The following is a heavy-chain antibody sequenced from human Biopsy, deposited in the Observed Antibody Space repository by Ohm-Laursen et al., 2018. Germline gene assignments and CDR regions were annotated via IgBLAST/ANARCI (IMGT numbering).Heavy chain of an antibody. J-gene: IGHJ4*02. CDR3: ATDGAGSYNEN. CDR2: ISGSGGTK. Sequence: GSLRLSCAASGFTFGDYYMSWIRQAPGKGLEWLSYISGSGGTKMYADSVKGRITVSRDNAKNSLYLEMNNLTVEDTAVYYCATDGAGSYNENWGQGTLVSVSS. D-gene: IGHD3-10*01. V-gene: IGHV3-11*01. CDR1: GFTFGDYY.